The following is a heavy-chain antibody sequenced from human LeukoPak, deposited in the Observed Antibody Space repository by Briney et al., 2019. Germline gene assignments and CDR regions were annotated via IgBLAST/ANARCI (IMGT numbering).Heavy chain of an antibody. D-gene: IGHD3-9*01. CDR3: ARGNILTGYCFDF. V-gene: IGHV4-34*01. CDR1: GGSITGYY. CDR2: IHYSGAT. J-gene: IGHJ4*02. Sequence: SETLSLTCAVYGGSITGYYWSWIRQTPGRGLEWVGEIHYSGATSYNPSLKSRATISTDTSKNQSSLRLSSVTAADTAVYYCARGNILTGYCFDFWGQGALVTVSS.